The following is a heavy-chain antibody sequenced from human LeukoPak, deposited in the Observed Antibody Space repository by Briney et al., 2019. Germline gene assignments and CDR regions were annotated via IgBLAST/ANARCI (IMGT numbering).Heavy chain of an antibody. CDR2: IFYVGST. CDR1: GGSISGNY. J-gene: IGHJ4*02. V-gene: IGHV4-59*08. CDR3: ARIITGTVALDY. Sequence: SETLSLTCTVSGGSISGNYWSWIEQPLGKGLEWIGYIFYVGSTIYNPSLKSRVTISVDTSKSQFSLQLSSVTAADTAVYYCARIITGTVALDYWGQGTLVTVSS. D-gene: IGHD1-14*01.